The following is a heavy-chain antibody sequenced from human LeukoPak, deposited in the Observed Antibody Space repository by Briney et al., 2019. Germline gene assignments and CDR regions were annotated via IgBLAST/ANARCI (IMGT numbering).Heavy chain of an antibody. Sequence: GGSLRLSCAASGFTFSGYGMHWVRQAPGKGLEWVAVIWYDGSNKYYADSVKGRFTISRDNSKNTLYLQMNSLRAEDTAVYYCATEEPNYGDYAGYWGQGTLVTVSS. CDR3: ATEEPNYGDYAGY. CDR2: IWYDGSNK. V-gene: IGHV3-33*01. D-gene: IGHD4-17*01. CDR1: GFTFSGYG. J-gene: IGHJ4*02.